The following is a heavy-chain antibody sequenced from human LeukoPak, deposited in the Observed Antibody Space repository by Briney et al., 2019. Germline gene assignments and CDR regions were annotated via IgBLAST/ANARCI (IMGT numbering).Heavy chain of an antibody. V-gene: IGHV3-23*01. CDR2: IGGSGGST. J-gene: IGHJ4*02. D-gene: IGHD5-12*01. Sequence: GGSLRLSCAASGFTFSSYAMRWVRQAPGKGLEWVSAIGGSGGSTYYADSVKGRFTISRDNSKNTLYLQMNSLRAEDAAVYYCAKDRDIVATIFGYWGQGTLVTVSS. CDR1: GFTFSSYA. CDR3: AKDRDIVATIFGY.